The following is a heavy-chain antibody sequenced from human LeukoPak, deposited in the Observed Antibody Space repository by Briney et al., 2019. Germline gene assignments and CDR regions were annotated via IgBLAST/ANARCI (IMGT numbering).Heavy chain of an antibody. V-gene: IGHV3-48*01. Sequence: GGSLRLSCAASGFTFSSYAMSWVRQAPGKGLEWVSYISSSGSTIYYADSVKGRFTISRDNAKNSLYLQMNSLRAEDTAVYYCARDGCSSTRCYDYWGQGTLVTVSS. CDR1: GFTFSSYA. CDR3: ARDGCSSTRCYDY. CDR2: ISSSGSTI. J-gene: IGHJ4*02. D-gene: IGHD2-2*01.